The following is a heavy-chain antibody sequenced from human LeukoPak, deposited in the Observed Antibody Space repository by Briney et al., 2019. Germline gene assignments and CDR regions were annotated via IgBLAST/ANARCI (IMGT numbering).Heavy chain of an antibody. CDR2: IYYSGST. J-gene: IGHJ6*03. CDR3: ARANCSSTSCYVSYYYYMDV. D-gene: IGHD2-2*01. Sequence: SETLSLTCTVSGGSISSYYWNWIRQPPGKGLEWIGYIYYSGSTNYNPSLKSRVTISVDTSKNQFSLKLSSVTAADTAVYYCARANCSSTSCYVSYYYYMDVWGKGTTVTVSS. V-gene: IGHV4-59*08. CDR1: GGSISSYY.